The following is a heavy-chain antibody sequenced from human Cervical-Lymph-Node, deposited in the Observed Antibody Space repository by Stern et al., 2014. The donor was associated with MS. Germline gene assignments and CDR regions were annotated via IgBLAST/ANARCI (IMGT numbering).Heavy chain of an antibody. J-gene: IGHJ4*01. D-gene: IGHD2-21*01. V-gene: IGHV4-59*08. CDR1: DGPISGDF. CDR3: ARGIGGARGYYDY. CDR2: VHYSGST. Sequence: QLQLQESGPGLVKPSETLSLTCTVSDGPISGDFWNWIRQFPGKGLEWIGYVHYSGSTKYNPSLKSRVPISIDTSVSQFSLNLSSVTTADTAVYYCARGIGGARGYYDYWGHGALVTAAS.